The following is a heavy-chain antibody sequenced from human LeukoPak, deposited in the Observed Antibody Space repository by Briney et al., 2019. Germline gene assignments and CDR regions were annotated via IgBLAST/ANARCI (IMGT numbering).Heavy chain of an antibody. Sequence: GGSLRLSCAASGFTFSSYGMHWVRQAPGKGLEWVAVIWYDGSNKYYAGSVKGRFTISRDNSKNTLYLQMNSLRAEDTAVYYCARDQRGYSYGNFDYWGQGTLVTVSS. V-gene: IGHV3-33*01. CDR3: ARDQRGYSYGNFDY. D-gene: IGHD5-18*01. J-gene: IGHJ4*02. CDR1: GFTFSSYG. CDR2: IWYDGSNK.